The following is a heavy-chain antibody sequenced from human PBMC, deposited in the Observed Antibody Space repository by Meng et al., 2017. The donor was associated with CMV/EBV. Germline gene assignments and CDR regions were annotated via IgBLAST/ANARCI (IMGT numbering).Heavy chain of an antibody. D-gene: IGHD3-3*01. CDR3: ARGFGASDFWSGYPTYYYYYYGMDV. Sequence: GSLRLSCAVYGGSFSGYYWSWIRQPPGKGLEWIGEINHSGSTNYNPSLKSRVTISVGTSKNQFSLKLSSVTAADTAVYYCARGFGASDFWSGYPTYYYYYYGMDVWGQGTTVTVSS. V-gene: IGHV4-34*01. J-gene: IGHJ6*02. CDR2: INHSGST. CDR1: GGSFSGYY.